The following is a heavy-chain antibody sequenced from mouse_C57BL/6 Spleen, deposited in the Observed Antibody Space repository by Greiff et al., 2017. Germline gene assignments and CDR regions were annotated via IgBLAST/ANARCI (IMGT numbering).Heavy chain of an antibody. Sequence: QVHVKQSGAELVKPGASVKISCKASGYAFSSYWMNWVKQRPGKGLEWIGQIYPGDGDTNYNGKFKGKATLTADKSSSTAYMQLSSLTSEDSAVYFCARRHYGSSYGYFDYWGQGTTLTVSS. CDR1: GYAFSSYW. D-gene: IGHD1-1*01. CDR2: IYPGDGDT. CDR3: ARRHYGSSYGYFDY. J-gene: IGHJ2*01. V-gene: IGHV1-80*01.